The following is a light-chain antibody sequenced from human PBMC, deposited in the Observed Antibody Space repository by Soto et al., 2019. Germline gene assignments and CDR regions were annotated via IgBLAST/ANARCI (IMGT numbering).Light chain of an antibody. Sequence: DIQMTQSPSSLSASVGDRVTITCQASQDISNYLNWYQQKPGKAPKLLIYDASKLETGVPSRFSGSGSGTDFTFTISSLQPEDIATYYCQQYDNLPLTFCGGTKVEIK. V-gene: IGKV1-33*01. CDR2: DAS. CDR1: QDISNY. CDR3: QQYDNLPLT. J-gene: IGKJ4*01.